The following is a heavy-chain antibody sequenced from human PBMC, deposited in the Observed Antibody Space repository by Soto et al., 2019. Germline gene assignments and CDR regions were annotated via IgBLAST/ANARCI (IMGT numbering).Heavy chain of an antibody. CDR2: IYYSGST. CDR3: ARPRTGDKGLFVY. Sequence: QLQLQESGPGLVKPSETLSLTCTVSGGSISSSSYYWGWIRQPPGKGLEWIGSIYYSGSTYYNPSLKSRVTISVDTSKNQFSLKLSSVTAADTAVYYCARPRTGDKGLFVYWGQGTLVTVSS. J-gene: IGHJ4*02. CDR1: GGSISSSSYY. D-gene: IGHD7-27*01. V-gene: IGHV4-39*01.